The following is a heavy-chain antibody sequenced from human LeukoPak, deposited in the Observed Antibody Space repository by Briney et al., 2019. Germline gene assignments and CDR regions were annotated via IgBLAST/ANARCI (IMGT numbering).Heavy chain of an antibody. V-gene: IGHV3-48*03. J-gene: IGHJ3*01. CDR2: ISRSGNTI. D-gene: IGHD6-13*01. Sequence: PGGSLRLSCAASGFIFSGYEMNWVRQAPGKGLEWVSYISRSGNTIYYADSVKGRFTISRDNAKNSLYLQMNSLRAEDTAVYYCARDGFCGGLMEQQLVVGRFDAFDLWGQGTMVTVSS. CDR3: ARDGFCGGLMEQQLVVGRFDAFDL. CDR1: GFIFSGYE.